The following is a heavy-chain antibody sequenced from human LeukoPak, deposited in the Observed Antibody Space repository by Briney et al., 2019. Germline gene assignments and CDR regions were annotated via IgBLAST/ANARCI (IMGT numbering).Heavy chain of an antibody. CDR1: GYTFTGYY. CDR2: IIPIFGTA. CDR3: ARYVSSSWYGFDP. Sequence: SVKVSCKASGYTFTGYYMHWVRQAPGQGLEWMGGIIPIFGTATYAKQFQGRVTITASESTSTAYMELSSLRSEDTAVYYCARYVSSSWYGFDPWGQGTLVTVSS. J-gene: IGHJ5*02. V-gene: IGHV1-69*01. D-gene: IGHD6-13*01.